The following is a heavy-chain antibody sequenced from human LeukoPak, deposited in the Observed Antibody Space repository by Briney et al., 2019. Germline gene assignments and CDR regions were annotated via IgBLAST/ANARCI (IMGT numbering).Heavy chain of an antibody. CDR3: AKADTAMHYYYYGMDV. CDR2: ITDYGGTT. J-gene: IGHJ6*02. V-gene: IGHV3-23*01. Sequence: GGSLRLSCATSGFTFTAFAMSWVRRAPGKGLEWVSTITDYGGTTYYADSVKGRFTISRDNSKNTLYLQMNSLRAEDTAVYYCAKADTAMHYYYYGMDVWGQGTTVTVSS. CDR1: GFTFTAFA. D-gene: IGHD5-18*01.